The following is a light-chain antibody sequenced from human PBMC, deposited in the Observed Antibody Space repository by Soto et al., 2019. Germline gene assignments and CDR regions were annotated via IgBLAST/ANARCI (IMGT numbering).Light chain of an antibody. J-gene: IGKJ5*01. CDR2: GAS. CDR3: QQYGDLIT. Sequence: EIVLTQSPGTLSLSPGERAALSCRASQSVSSSYLAWYQQKRGQAPRLLIYGASNRATGVPDRFSGSGSGTDFTLTISRLEPEDFAVYYCQQYGDLITFGQGTRLQIK. V-gene: IGKV3-20*01. CDR1: QSVSSSY.